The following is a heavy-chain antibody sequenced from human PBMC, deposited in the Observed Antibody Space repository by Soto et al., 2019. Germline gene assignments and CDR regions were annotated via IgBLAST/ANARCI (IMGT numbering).Heavy chain of an antibody. D-gene: IGHD3-10*01. Sequence: QITLKESGPTLVKPTQTLTLTCTFSGFSLSTSGVGVGWIRQPPGKALEWLALTYWNDDKRYSPSLKSRLTITKDTSKNQVVLTMTNMDPVDTATYYCAHIVDPEGLLWFMDVWGQGTTVTVSS. CDR1: GFSLSTSGVG. V-gene: IGHV2-5*01. CDR3: AHIVDPEGLLWFMDV. CDR2: TYWNDDK. J-gene: IGHJ6*02.